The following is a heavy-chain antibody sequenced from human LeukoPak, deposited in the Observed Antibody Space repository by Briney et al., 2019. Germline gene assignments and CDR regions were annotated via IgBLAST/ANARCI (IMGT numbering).Heavy chain of an antibody. V-gene: IGHV1-69-2*01. CDR3: ATDSGAARPYYYYYYMDV. Sequence: ASVKVSCKVSGYTFTDYYMHWVQQAPGKGLEWMGLVDPEDGETIYAEKFQGRVTITADTSTNTAYMGLSSLRSEDTAVYYCATDSGAARPYYYYYYMDVWGKGTTVTVSS. CDR2: VDPEDGET. D-gene: IGHD6-6*01. J-gene: IGHJ6*03. CDR1: GYTFTDYY.